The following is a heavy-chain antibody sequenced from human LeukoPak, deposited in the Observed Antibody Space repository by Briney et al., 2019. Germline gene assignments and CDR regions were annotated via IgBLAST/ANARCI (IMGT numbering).Heavy chain of an antibody. CDR1: GFTFGDHA. Sequence: GGSLRLSCTASGFTFGDHAMSWVRQAPGKGLEWVGFIRPRSYGGTTEYAASVKGRFTISRDDSKSIAYLQMNSLKTEDTALYYCSRSPYGFVYYFDYWGQGTLVTVSS. J-gene: IGHJ4*02. V-gene: IGHV3-49*04. CDR2: IRPRSYGGTT. D-gene: IGHD4-17*01. CDR3: SRSPYGFVYYFDY.